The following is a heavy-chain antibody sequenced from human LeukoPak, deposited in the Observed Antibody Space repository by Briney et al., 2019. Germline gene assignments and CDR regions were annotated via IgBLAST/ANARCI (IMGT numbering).Heavy chain of an antibody. CDR2: IYYSGST. J-gene: IGHJ6*03. CDR3: ARILRYFDWLIPTDYYYYYMDV. D-gene: IGHD3-9*01. CDR1: GGSISSGDYY. Sequence: SETLSLTCTDSGGSISSGDYYWNWIRQPPGKGLEWIGYIYYSGSTYYNPSLKSRVTISVDTSKNQFSLKLSSVTAADTAVYYCARILRYFDWLIPTDYYYYYMDVWGKGTTVTVSS. V-gene: IGHV4-30-4*02.